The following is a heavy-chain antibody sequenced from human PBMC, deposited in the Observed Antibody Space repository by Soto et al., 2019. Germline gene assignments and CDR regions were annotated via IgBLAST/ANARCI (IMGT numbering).Heavy chain of an antibody. D-gene: IGHD3-3*01. CDR2: IAYDGSNA. V-gene: IGHV3-30-3*01. CDR3: ARDLNHVLRFLEWLSDYYYYGMDV. CDR1: GFTFRNYA. J-gene: IGHJ6*02. Sequence: GGSLRLSCAASGFTFRNYAMHWVRQAPGKGLECLAVIAYDGSNAFYRDSVKGQFTISRDNSKNTLYLHMNSLRAEDTAVYYCARDLNHVLRFLEWLSDYYYYGMDVWGQGTTVTVSS.